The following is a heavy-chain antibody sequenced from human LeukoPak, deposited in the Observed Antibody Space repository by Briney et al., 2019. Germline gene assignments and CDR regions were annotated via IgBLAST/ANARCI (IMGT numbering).Heavy chain of an antibody. Sequence: SETLSLTCTVSGGSISSSSYYWGWIRQPPGKGLEWIGSIYYSGSTYYNPSLKSRVTISVDTSKNQFSLKLSSVTAADTAVYYCARSPPDIVVVPAALDWGQGTLVTVSS. J-gene: IGHJ4*02. CDR1: GGSISSSSYY. D-gene: IGHD2-2*01. CDR3: ARSPPDIVVVPAALD. CDR2: IYYSGST. V-gene: IGHV4-39*01.